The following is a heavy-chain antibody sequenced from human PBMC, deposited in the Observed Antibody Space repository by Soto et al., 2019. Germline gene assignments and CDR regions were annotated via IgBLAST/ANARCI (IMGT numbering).Heavy chain of an antibody. CDR1: GYIFTSYA. CDR2: INAGNGDT. V-gene: IGHV1-3*01. D-gene: IGHD4-4*01. CDR3: ARELQGLYYFDF. Sequence: ASVKVSCKTSGYIFTSYAMHWVRQAPGQRLEWMGWINAGNGDTKYSQKFQGRVTITRDTSANTAFMELSSLRSEDTAIYYCARELQGLYYFDFWGQGTLVTVSS. J-gene: IGHJ4*02.